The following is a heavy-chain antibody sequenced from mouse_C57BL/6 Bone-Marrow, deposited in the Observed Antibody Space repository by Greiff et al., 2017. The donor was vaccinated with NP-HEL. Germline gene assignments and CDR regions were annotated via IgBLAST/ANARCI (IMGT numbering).Heavy chain of an antibody. CDR2: IYPGDGDT. CDR1: GYAFSSSW. J-gene: IGHJ2*01. D-gene: IGHD1-1*01. CDR3: AREVHYYGSSYGDY. V-gene: IGHV1-82*01. Sequence: VHLVESGPELVKPGASVKISCKASGYAFSSSWMNWVKQRPGKGLEWIGRIYPGDGDTNYNGKFKGKATLTADKSSSTAYMQLSSLTSEDSAVYFCAREVHYYGSSYGDYWGQGTTLTVSS.